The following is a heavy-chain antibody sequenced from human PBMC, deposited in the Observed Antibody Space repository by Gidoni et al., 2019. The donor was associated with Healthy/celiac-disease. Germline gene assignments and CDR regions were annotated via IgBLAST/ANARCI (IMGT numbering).Heavy chain of an antibody. CDR2: ISYDGSNK. CDR3: AKGGPSFDY. V-gene: IGHV3-30*18. CDR1: GFTFSSYG. Sequence: GQLVESGGGVVQPGRSLRLSCAAPGFTFSSYGMHWVRQAPGKGLEWVAVISYDGSNKYYADSVKGRFTISRDNSKNTLYLQMNSLRAEDTAVYYCAKGGPSFDYWGQGTLVTVSS. D-gene: IGHD1-26*01. J-gene: IGHJ4*02.